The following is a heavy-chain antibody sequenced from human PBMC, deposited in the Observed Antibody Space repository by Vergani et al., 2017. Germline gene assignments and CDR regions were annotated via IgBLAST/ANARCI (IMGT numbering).Heavy chain of an antibody. CDR3: ARSIFGVVIIGNYYYMDV. J-gene: IGHJ6*03. V-gene: IGHV4-4*07. Sequence: QVQLQESGPGLVKPSETLSLTCTVSGGSISSYYWSWIRQSAGKGLEWIGRIYSSGSTNYNPSLKSRVTISVDTSKNQFSLKLSSVTAADTAVYYCARSIFGVVIIGNYYYMDVWGKGTTVTVSS. CDR1: GGSISSYY. CDR2: IYSSGST. D-gene: IGHD3-3*01.